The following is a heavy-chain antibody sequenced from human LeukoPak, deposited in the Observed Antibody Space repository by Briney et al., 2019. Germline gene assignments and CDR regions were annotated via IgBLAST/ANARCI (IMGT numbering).Heavy chain of an antibody. V-gene: IGHV4-39*07. Sequence: SETLSLTCTVSGGSISSSSYYWGWIRQPPGKGLEWIGSIYYSGSTYYNPSLKSRVTISVDTSKNQLSLKLSSVTAADTAVYYCARGIGSYYYFEWYFDLWGRGTLVTVSS. J-gene: IGHJ2*01. CDR3: ARGIGSYYYFEWYFDL. D-gene: IGHD3-10*01. CDR2: IYYSGST. CDR1: GGSISSSSYY.